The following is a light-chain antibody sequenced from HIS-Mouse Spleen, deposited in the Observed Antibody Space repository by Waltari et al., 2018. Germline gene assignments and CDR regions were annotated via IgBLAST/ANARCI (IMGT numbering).Light chain of an antibody. CDR1: TGAVTSGHY. J-gene: IGLJ3*02. V-gene: IGLV7-46*01. CDR3: LLSYSGAWV. Sequence: QPVVTQEPSLTVSPGGTGPLTCGSSTGAVTSGHYPYWFQQKPGQPPRTLIYDTSNKHSWTPARFSGSLLGGKAALTLSGAQPEDEAEYYCLLSYSGAWVFGGGTKLTVL. CDR2: DTS.